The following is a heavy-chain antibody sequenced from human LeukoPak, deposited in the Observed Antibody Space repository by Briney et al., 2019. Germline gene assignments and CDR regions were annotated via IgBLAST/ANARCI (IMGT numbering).Heavy chain of an antibody. D-gene: IGHD5-18*01. CDR2: IYYSGHT. CDR1: GDSISSYY. J-gene: IGHJ4*02. Sequence: SETLSLTCTVSGDSISSYYWSWIRQPPGKGLEWIGYIYYSGHTNYNPSLKSRVTISLDTSKSQFSLKLSSMTAADTAVYYCARHSFGHLFDNWGQGTLVTVSS. CDR3: ARHSFGHLFDN. V-gene: IGHV4-59*01.